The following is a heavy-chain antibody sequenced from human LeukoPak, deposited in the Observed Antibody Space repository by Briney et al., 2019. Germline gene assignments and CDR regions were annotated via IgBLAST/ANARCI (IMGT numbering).Heavy chain of an antibody. CDR2: ISSDSTYM. V-gene: IGHV3-21*01. CDR3: AGRDYGDS. Sequence: PGGSLRLSCAASGFTFSTYNMNWVRQAPGKGLEWVSSISSDSTYMQYADSVKGRFTISRDNAKNSLYLQMNSLRADDTAAYYCAGRDYGDSWGQGALVTVSS. CDR1: GFTFSTYN. J-gene: IGHJ4*02.